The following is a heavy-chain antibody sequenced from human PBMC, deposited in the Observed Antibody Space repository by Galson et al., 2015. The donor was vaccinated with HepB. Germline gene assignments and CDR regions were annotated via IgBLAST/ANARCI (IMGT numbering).Heavy chain of an antibody. J-gene: IGHJ4*02. Sequence: SLRLSCAASGFRFISHGMHWVRQDPGKGLEWVAVTVYGGAEEHYADSVKGRSTISRDTFKNTVYLQMNSLRVEDTAVYYCAREQVYGDYRTADFWGQGTLVSVSS. CDR2: TVYGGAEE. V-gene: IGHV3-33*01. CDR1: GFRFISHG. CDR3: AREQVYGDYRTADF. D-gene: IGHD4-17*01.